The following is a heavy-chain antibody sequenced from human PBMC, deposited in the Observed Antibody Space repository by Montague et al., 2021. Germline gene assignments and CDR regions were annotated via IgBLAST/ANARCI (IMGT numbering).Heavy chain of an antibody. CDR1: GGSVNGYD. CDR3: GRAYWGSLDY. CDR2: MRSSGSP. J-gene: IGHJ4*01. D-gene: IGHD7-27*01. Sequence: SETLSLTCSVSGGSVNGYDWSWIRQPPGKGLEWIGYMRSSGSPNYNPSFKSRLAISIDRSRNQFSLELSFVTAADTAIYFCGRAYWGSLDYWGHGILVTVSS. V-gene: IGHV4-59*02.